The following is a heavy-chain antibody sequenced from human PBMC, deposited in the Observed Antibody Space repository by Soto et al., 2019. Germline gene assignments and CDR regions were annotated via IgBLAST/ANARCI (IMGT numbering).Heavy chain of an antibody. CDR2: IIPILGIA. Sequence: ASVKVSCKASGGTFSSYTISWVRQAPGQGLEWMGRIIPILGIANYAQKFQGRVTITADKSTSTAYMELSSLRSEDTAVYYCARTKGDYDILTGYYRMDGFDYWGQGTLVTVS. J-gene: IGHJ4*02. CDR1: GGTFSSYT. D-gene: IGHD3-9*01. V-gene: IGHV1-69*02. CDR3: ARTKGDYDILTGYYRMDGFDY.